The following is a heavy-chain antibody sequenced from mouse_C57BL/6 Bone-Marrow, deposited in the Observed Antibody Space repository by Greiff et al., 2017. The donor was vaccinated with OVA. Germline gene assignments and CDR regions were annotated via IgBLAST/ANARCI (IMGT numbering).Heavy chain of an antibody. J-gene: IGHJ2*01. CDR1: GYTFTSYG. Sequence: QVQLKESGAELARPGASVKLSCTASGYTFTSYGISWVKQRTGQGLEWIGEIYPRSGTTYYNEKFKGKATLTADKSTSTAYMELRSLTSEDAAVYFCARCGGYRPYWGQGTTLTVSS. D-gene: IGHD1-1*02. V-gene: IGHV1-81*01. CDR2: IYPRSGTT. CDR3: ARCGGYRPY.